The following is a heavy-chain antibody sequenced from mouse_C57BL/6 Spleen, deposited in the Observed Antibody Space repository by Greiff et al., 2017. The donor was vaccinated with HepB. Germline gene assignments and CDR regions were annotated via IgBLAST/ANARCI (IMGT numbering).Heavy chain of an antibody. Sequence: EVQGVESGGGLVKPGGSLKLSCAASGFTFSSYAMSWVRQTPEKRLEWVATISDGGSYTYYPDNVKGRFTISRDNAKNNLYLQMSHLKSEDTAMYYCERDSHYYGSSSDYWGQGTSVTVAS. CDR2: ISDGGSYT. D-gene: IGHD1-1*01. V-gene: IGHV5-4*01. J-gene: IGHJ4*01. CDR1: GFTFSSYA. CDR3: ERDSHYYGSSSDY.